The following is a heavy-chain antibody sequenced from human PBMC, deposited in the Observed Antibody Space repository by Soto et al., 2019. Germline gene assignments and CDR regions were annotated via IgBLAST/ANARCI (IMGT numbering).Heavy chain of an antibody. CDR2: ISSSSSYI. Sequence: EVQLVESGGGLVKPGGSLRLSCAASGFTFSSYSMNWVRQAPGKGLEWVSSISSSSSYIYYADSVKGRITISRDNAKNSLYLQLNSLRGEETAVYYCARDYSGWYYWGQGTLVTVSS. CDR1: GFTFSSYS. V-gene: IGHV3-21*01. D-gene: IGHD6-19*01. CDR3: ARDYSGWYY. J-gene: IGHJ4*02.